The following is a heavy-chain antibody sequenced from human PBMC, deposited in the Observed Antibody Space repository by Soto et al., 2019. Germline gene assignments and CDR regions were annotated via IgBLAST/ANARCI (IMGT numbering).Heavy chain of an antibody. J-gene: IGHJ4*02. Sequence: LRLSCAASGFTFSSYAMSWVRQAPGKGLEWVSAISGSGGSTYYADSVKGRFTISRDNSKNTLYLQMNSLRAEDTAVYYCAKGPDWWFRGIYYFDYWGQGTLVTVSS. CDR1: GFTFSSYA. CDR3: AKGPDWWFRGIYYFDY. CDR2: ISGSGGST. D-gene: IGHD2-15*01. V-gene: IGHV3-23*01.